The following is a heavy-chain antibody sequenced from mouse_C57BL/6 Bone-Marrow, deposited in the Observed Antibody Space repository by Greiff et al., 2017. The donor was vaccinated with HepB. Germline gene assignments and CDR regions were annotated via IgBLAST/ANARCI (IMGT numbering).Heavy chain of an antibody. D-gene: IGHD2-5*01. J-gene: IGHJ2*01. CDR2: IDPEDGDT. Sequence: EVKLQQSGAELVKPGASVKLSCTASGFNIKDYYMPWVKQRTEQGLEWIGSIDPEDGDTKYAPKFQGKATITADTSSNTAYLQLSSLTSEDTAVYYCARPSAYYSNYYFDYWGQGTTLTVSS. CDR1: GFNIKDYY. V-gene: IGHV14-2*01. CDR3: ARPSAYYSNYYFDY.